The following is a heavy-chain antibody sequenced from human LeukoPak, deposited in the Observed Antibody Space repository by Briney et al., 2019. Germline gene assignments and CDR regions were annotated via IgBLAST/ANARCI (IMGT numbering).Heavy chain of an antibody. Sequence: SETLSLTCTVSGYSISSGYYWGWIRQPPGKGLEWIGSIFHSGSTYYNPSLKSRVTISVDTSKNQFSLKLSSVTAADTAVYYCAGAGYSSGWSPSEGSNAFDIWGQGTMVTVSS. V-gene: IGHV4-38-2*02. CDR2: IFHSGST. J-gene: IGHJ3*02. CDR3: AGAGYSSGWSPSEGSNAFDI. CDR1: GYSISSGYY. D-gene: IGHD6-19*01.